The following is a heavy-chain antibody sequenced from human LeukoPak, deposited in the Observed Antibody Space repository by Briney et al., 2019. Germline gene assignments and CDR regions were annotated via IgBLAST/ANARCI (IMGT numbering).Heavy chain of an antibody. CDR2: INSDGSST. CDR3: ARDGLEVPAAPEDAFDI. D-gene: IGHD2-2*01. V-gene: IGHV3-74*01. Sequence: GGSLRLSCAASGFTFSSYWMHWVRQAPGKGLVWVSRINSDGSSTSYADSVKGRFTISRDNAKNTLYLQMNSLRAEDTAVYYCARDGLEVPAAPEDAFDIWGQGTMVTVSS. CDR1: GFTFSSYW. J-gene: IGHJ3*02.